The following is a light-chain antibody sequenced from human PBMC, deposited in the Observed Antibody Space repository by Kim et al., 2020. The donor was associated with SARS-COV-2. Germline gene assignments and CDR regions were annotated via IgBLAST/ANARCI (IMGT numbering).Light chain of an antibody. CDR1: QSVRTN. V-gene: IGKV3-15*01. Sequence: EIVMTQSPATLSVSPGERATLSCRASQSVRTNLAWYQQKPGQAPRLLIYAASTRATGIPARFSGGGSGTEFTLTINSLQSEDFALYYCQQYNNWPPYTCGQGTKLEI. CDR2: AAS. J-gene: IGKJ2*01. CDR3: QQYNNWPPYT.